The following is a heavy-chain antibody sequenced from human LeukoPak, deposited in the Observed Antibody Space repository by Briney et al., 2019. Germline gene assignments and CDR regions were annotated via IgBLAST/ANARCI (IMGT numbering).Heavy chain of an antibody. V-gene: IGHV4-61*02. J-gene: IGHJ4*02. D-gene: IGHD2/OR15-2a*01. Sequence: PSETLSLTCTVSGGSVSSGSYYWSWIRQPAGKGLEWIGRIYTSGSTNYNPSLKSRVTMSVDTSKNQFSLKLSSVTAADTAVYYCASSTDARFDYWGQGTLVTVSS. CDR1: GGSVSSGSYY. CDR3: ASSTDARFDY. CDR2: IYTSGST.